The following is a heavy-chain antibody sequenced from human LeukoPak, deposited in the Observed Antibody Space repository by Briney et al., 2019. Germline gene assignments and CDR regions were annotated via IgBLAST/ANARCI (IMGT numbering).Heavy chain of an antibody. Sequence: GGSLRLSCAASGFTFSSYGMHWVRQAPGKGLEWVAFIRYDGSNKYYADSVKGRFTISRDNSKNTLYLQMNSLRAEDTAVYYCAKETYYYGSSVPALDYWGQGSLVTVSS. V-gene: IGHV3-30*02. CDR2: IRYDGSNK. J-gene: IGHJ4*02. CDR3: AKETYYYGSSVPALDY. CDR1: GFTFSSYG. D-gene: IGHD3-22*01.